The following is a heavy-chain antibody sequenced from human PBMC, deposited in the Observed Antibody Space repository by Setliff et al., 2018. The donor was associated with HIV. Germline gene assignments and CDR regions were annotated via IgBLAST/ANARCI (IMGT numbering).Heavy chain of an antibody. V-gene: IGHV3-48*04. CDR2: ISVSGFTI. J-gene: IGHJ6*02. CDR1: GFIFSGYT. D-gene: IGHD3-10*01. Sequence: PGGSLRLSCAASGFIFSGYTMNWVRQAPGKGLEWVSFISVSGFTIHYADSVQGRFTISRDNARNSLSLQLNSLRADDTAVYYCARILDMSSRTRTLYHAMDVWGRGTTVTVSS. CDR3: ARILDMSSRTRTLYHAMDV.